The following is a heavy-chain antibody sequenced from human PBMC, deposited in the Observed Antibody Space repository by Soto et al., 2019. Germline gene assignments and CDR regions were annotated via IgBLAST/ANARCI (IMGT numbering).Heavy chain of an antibody. V-gene: IGHV1-3*01. CDR1: GYTFTIYS. CDR2: INAGNGNT. CDR3: ARLHRIDYYYYMDV. Sequence: ASVKVSCKASGYTFTIYSMHWVRQAPGQRLEWMGWINAGNGNTKYSQKFQGRVTITRDTSASTAYMELSSLRSEDTAVYYCARLHRIDYYYYMDVWGKGTTVTVSS. J-gene: IGHJ6*03. D-gene: IGHD4-4*01.